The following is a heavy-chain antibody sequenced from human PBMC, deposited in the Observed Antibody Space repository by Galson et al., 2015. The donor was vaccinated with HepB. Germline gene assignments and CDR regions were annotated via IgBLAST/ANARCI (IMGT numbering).Heavy chain of an antibody. Sequence: SLRLSCAASGFTFSSYAMHWVRQAPGKGLEWVAVISYDGSNKYYADSVKGRFTISRDNSKNTLYLQMNSLRAEDTAVYYCARENSSSHYYYYGMDVWGQGTTVTVSS. V-gene: IGHV3-30-3*01. CDR1: GFTFSSYA. J-gene: IGHJ6*02. CDR3: ARENSSSHYYYYGMDV. D-gene: IGHD6-6*01. CDR2: ISYDGSNK.